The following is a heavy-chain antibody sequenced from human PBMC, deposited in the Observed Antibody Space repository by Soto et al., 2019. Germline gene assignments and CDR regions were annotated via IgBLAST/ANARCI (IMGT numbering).Heavy chain of an antibody. V-gene: IGHV3-33*01. D-gene: IGHD6-6*01. J-gene: IGHJ6*02. Sequence: QVQLVESGGGVVQPGTSLRLSCAASGFSFTTHGMHWVRQAPGKGLEWVAVIWYDGSNKYYADSVKGRFTISRDNSKNTLYLQLDRLRAEDTGIYYCARDREQLASYYCGLDVWGQGTTVTVSS. CDR3: ARDREQLASYYCGLDV. CDR1: GFSFTTHG. CDR2: IWYDGSNK.